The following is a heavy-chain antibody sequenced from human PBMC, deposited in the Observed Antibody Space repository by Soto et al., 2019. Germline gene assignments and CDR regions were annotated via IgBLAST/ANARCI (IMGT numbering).Heavy chain of an antibody. CDR2: ISGSGDTT. CDR1: GFTFSTYA. CDR3: AKDPKLSVVDY. D-gene: IGHD2-15*01. Sequence: GGSLRLSCAASGFTFSTYAMSWVRQAPGKGLEWVSSISGSGDTTYYADSVKGRFPISRDNSKNTLYLQMNSLRVEDTAVYYWAKDPKLSVVDYWGQGTLVTVSS. J-gene: IGHJ4*02. V-gene: IGHV3-23*01.